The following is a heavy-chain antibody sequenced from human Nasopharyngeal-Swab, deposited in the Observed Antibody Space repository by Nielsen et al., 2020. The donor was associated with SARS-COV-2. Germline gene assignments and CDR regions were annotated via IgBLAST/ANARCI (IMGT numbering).Heavy chain of an antibody. D-gene: IGHD1-26*01. Sequence: GESLKISCAASGFTFSGYAMSWVRQAPGKGLEWVSAISGSGGSTYYADSVKGRFTISRDNSKNTLYLQMNSLRAEDTAVYYCAKRRVGAAFDYWGQGTLVTVSS. CDR2: ISGSGGST. J-gene: IGHJ4*02. CDR1: GFTFSGYA. CDR3: AKRRVGAAFDY. V-gene: IGHV3-23*01.